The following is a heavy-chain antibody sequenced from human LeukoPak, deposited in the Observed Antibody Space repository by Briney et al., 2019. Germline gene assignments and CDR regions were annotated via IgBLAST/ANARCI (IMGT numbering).Heavy chain of an antibody. CDR2: INSDGSST. Sequence: GGSLRLSCAASGFTFSSYWMHWVRQAPGKGLVWVSRINSDGSSTFYADSVEGRFTTSRDNAENTVYLQMNSLRADDTAVYYCARIPGGSGSQYDYWGQGTLVIVSS. D-gene: IGHD3-10*01. CDR1: GFTFSSYW. CDR3: ARIPGGSGSQYDY. J-gene: IGHJ4*02. V-gene: IGHV3-74*01.